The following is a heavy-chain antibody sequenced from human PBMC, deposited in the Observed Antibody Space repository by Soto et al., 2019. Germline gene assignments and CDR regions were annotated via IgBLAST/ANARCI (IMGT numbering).Heavy chain of an antibody. CDR2: ISAYNGNT. CDR3: ATHPDIFDY. V-gene: IGHV1-18*01. Sequence: ASVKVSCKASGYIFTSYGIRWVRQAPGQGLEWMGWISAYNGNTNYAQKLQGRVTMTTDTSTSTAYMELRSLRSDDTAVYYCATHPDIFDYSGQGTLVPVSS. J-gene: IGHJ4*02. CDR1: GYIFTSYG. D-gene: IGHD2-15*01.